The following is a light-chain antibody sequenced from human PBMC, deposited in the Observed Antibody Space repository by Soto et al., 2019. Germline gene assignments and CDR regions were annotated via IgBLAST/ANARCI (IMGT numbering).Light chain of an antibody. CDR3: SSYTSSSTEV. CDR2: EVS. J-gene: IGLJ1*01. V-gene: IGLV2-14*01. CDR1: SSDVGGYNY. Sequence: QSVLTQPASASGSPGQSITISCTGTSSDVGGYNYVSWYQQHPGKAPQLMIYEVSNRPSGVSNRFSGSKSGNTASLTISGLQAEDEADYYCSSYTSSSTEVFGTGTKLTVL.